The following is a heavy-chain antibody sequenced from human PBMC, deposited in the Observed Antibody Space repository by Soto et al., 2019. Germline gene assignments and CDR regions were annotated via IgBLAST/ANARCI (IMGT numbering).Heavy chain of an antibody. D-gene: IGHD3-22*01. Sequence: PSETLSLTCTVSGDYISIYYWTWIRQPAGNGLEWIGHIYSSGSTNYNPSLKSRVTMSLDTSKNQLSLSLDSVTAADTAVYYCARGRGFYSDNYFDPWGQGTQVTAPQ. J-gene: IGHJ5*02. CDR2: IYSSGST. CDR1: GDYISIYY. CDR3: ARGRGFYSDNYFDP. V-gene: IGHV4-4*07.